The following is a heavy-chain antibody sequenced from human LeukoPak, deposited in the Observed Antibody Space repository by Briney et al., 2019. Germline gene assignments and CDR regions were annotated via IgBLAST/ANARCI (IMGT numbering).Heavy chain of an antibody. V-gene: IGHV3-23*01. CDR2: ISGSGGST. J-gene: IGHJ3*02. CDR1: GFTFSSYA. D-gene: IGHD2-2*01. Sequence: GGSLRLSCAASGFTFSSYAMSCVRQAPGKGLEWVSAISGSGGSTYYADSVKGRFTISRDNSKNTLYLQMNSLRAEDTAVYYCAKLRAAIRIPDAFDIWGQGTMVTVSS. CDR3: AKLRAAIRIPDAFDI.